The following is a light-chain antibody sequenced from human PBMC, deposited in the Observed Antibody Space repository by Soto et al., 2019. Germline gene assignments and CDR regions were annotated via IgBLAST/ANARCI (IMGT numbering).Light chain of an antibody. CDR2: GIS. J-gene: IGKJ1*01. Sequence: EVVLTQSPGTLSLFPGERATLSCRASQSVTNSYLAWYQQKPGQAPRPLIYGISNRATGIPDRFSGSGSGTDFTLTISRLAPEYFAVYYCHQYGYSWTFGQGPKVEIK. CDR1: QSVTNSY. V-gene: IGKV3-20*01. CDR3: HQYGYSWT.